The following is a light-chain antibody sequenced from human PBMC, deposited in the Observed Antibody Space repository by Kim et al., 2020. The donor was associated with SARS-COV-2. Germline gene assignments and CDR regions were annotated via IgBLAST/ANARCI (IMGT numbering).Light chain of an antibody. CDR3: QQNSAYPLT. V-gene: IGKV1-16*01. CDR2: AAS. CDR1: QNVNNH. J-gene: IGKJ4*01. Sequence: ASVRDRVTITCRASQNVNNHLVWLQQKPGEAPKSVIYAASSLQSGVATRFSGSGSGTDFTLTISSLLPEDFATYYCQQNSAYPLTFGGVTKVDIK.